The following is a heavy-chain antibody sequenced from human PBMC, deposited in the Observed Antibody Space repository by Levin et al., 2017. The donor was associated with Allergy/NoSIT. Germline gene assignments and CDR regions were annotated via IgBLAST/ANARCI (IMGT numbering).Heavy chain of an antibody. V-gene: IGHV3-48*02. D-gene: IGHD1-1*01. CDR3: ARSRVRATYYFDY. CDR2: ISSTSSTI. Sequence: GESLKISCEASGFPFNDYSMNWVRQAPGKGLEWVAYISSTSSTINYADSVKGRFTISRDKAKNSLFLQMNSLRDEDTAVYYCARSRVRATYYFDYWGQGTLVTVSS. CDR1: GFPFNDYS. J-gene: IGHJ4*02.